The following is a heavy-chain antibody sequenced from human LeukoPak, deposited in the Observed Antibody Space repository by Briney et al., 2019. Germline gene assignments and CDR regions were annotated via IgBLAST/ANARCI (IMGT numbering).Heavy chain of an antibody. CDR2: TKPDGSAE. CDR3: ARDGSLNTNFDY. Sequence: GGSLRLSCAASGFTFRNYWMGWVRQAPGKGLEWVANTKPDGSAEYYADSVRGRFTTSRDNANNFLYLQMNRLRAEDTAVYYCARDGSLNTNFDYWGQGALVTVSS. D-gene: IGHD2-15*01. V-gene: IGHV3-7*01. CDR1: GFTFRNYW. J-gene: IGHJ4*02.